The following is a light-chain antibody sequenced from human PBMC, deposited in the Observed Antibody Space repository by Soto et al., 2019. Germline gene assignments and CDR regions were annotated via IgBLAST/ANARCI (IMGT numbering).Light chain of an antibody. CDR1: SSNIGGNS. Sequence: QSVLSQPPSASGTPGQRVTISCSGSSSNIGGNSVNWFQQLPGTAPKLLIYGNNQRPSGVPDRFSGSKSGTSASLAISGLQSEDEADYYCAAWDDSLIGAVFGGGTQLTVL. V-gene: IGLV1-44*01. CDR2: GNN. J-gene: IGLJ7*01. CDR3: AAWDDSLIGAV.